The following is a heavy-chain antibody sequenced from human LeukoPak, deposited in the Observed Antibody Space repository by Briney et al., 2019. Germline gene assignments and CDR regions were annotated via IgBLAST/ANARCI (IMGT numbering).Heavy chain of an antibody. V-gene: IGHV3-30*02. J-gene: IGHJ5*02. CDR1: GFTLRTYG. D-gene: IGHD3-22*01. CDR2: IRYDGSIR. CDR3: ARADSSGYFWWFDP. Sequence: GGSLRLSCAASGFTLRTYGMHWVRQAPGKGLEWVAFIRYDGSIRYYADAVKGRFTISRDNSKNTLYLQMNSLRAEDTAVYYCARADSSGYFWWFDPRGQGTLVTVSS.